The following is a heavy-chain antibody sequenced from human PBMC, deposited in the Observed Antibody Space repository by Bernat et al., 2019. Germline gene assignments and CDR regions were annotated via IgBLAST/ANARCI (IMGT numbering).Heavy chain of an antibody. D-gene: IGHD3-16*01. Sequence: QVQLVQSAAELKKPGASVNVSCKALGYTFISYGIHWLRQAPGQRLEWVGWIDAATGKTKFSQKFQGRVTITMYTSASTVYLGLSSLRSEDTALYYCAGAIGDDSFGYYYGLDAWGQGTTVTVSS. CDR3: AGAIGDDSFGYYYGLDA. CDR2: IDAATGKT. CDR1: GYTFISYG. J-gene: IGHJ6*02. V-gene: IGHV1-3*01.